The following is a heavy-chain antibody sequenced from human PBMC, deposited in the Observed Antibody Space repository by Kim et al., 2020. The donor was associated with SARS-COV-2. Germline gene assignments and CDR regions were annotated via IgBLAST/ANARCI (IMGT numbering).Heavy chain of an antibody. CDR3: ARGGVGATAFDI. D-gene: IGHD1-26*01. J-gene: IGHJ3*02. CDR2: FYTSGST. CDR1: GGSISSDY. V-gene: IGHV4-4*07. Sequence: SETLSLTCTVSGGSISSDYWTWIRQPAGKGLEWIGRFYTSGSTNYNPSLKSRVAMSVDTSKNQFSLKINSVTAADTAVYYCARGGVGATAFDIWGLGTVVTVSS.